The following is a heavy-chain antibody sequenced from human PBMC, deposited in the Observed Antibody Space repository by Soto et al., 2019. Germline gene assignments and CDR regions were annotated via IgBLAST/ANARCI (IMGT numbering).Heavy chain of an antibody. CDR2: ISGSGGST. CDR1: GFTFSSYA. D-gene: IGHD3-3*01. Sequence: GGSLRLSCAASGFTFSSYAISWVRQAPGKGLEWVSAISGSGGSTYYADSVKGRFTISRDNSKNTLYLQMNSLRAEDTAVYYCAKGPLRFLEWSPQDYWGQGTLVTVSS. CDR3: AKGPLRFLEWSPQDY. V-gene: IGHV3-23*01. J-gene: IGHJ4*02.